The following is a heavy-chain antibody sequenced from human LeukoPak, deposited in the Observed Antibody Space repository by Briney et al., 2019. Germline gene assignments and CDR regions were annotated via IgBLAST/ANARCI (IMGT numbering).Heavy chain of an antibody. D-gene: IGHD3-22*01. CDR1: GFSLSTSGVG. Sequence: SGPTLVKPTQTLTLTCTFSGFSLSTSGVGVGWIRQPPGKALEWLALIYWNDDKRYSPSLKSRLTITKDTSKNQVVLTMTNMDPVDTATYYCARPSYYYDSSGYYLNWFDPWGQGTLVTVSS. V-gene: IGHV2-5*01. CDR3: ARPSYYYDSSGYYLNWFDP. J-gene: IGHJ5*02. CDR2: IYWNDDK.